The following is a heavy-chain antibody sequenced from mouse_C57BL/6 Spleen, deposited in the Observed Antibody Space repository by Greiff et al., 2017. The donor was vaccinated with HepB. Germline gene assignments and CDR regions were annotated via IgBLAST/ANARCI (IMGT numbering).Heavy chain of an antibody. CDR2: IYPGDGDT. J-gene: IGHJ1*03. CDR1: GYAFSSSW. V-gene: IGHV1-82*01. CDR3: AEFITTAGGYFDV. Sequence: VKLVESGPELVKPGASVKISCKASGYAFSSSWMNWVKQRPGKGLEWIGRIYPGDGDTNYNGKFKGKATLTADKSSSTAYMQLSSLTSEDSAVYFCAEFITTAGGYFDVWGKGTTVTVSS. D-gene: IGHD1-1*01.